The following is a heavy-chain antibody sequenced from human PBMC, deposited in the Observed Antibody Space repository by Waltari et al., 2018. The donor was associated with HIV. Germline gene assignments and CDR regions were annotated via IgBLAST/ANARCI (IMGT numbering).Heavy chain of an antibody. V-gene: IGHV4-34*01. CDR1: GESFSGFF. D-gene: IGHD6-19*01. Sequence: QVQLQQWGAGLLKPSETLSLTCAVYGESFSGFFWSWIRQPPGKGLEWIGEIIHSGNTNYRPSLKSRVTISLDTSKNQFSLKLRSVTAADTAVYYCARGGIVVPGAAGYGMDVWGQGSTVTVSS. CDR3: ARGGIVVPGAAGYGMDV. CDR2: IIHSGNT. J-gene: IGHJ6*02.